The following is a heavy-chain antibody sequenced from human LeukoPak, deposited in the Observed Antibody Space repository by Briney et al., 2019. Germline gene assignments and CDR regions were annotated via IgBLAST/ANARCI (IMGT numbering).Heavy chain of an antibody. D-gene: IGHD3-10*01. Sequence: SETLSLTCTDSGGSISSYYWSWIRQPAGKGLEWIGRIYTSGSTNYNPSLKSRVTKSVDTSKNQFSLKLSSVTAADTAVYYCARDATPGENWFDPWGQGTLVTVSS. CDR3: ARDATPGENWFDP. CDR2: IYTSGST. J-gene: IGHJ5*02. V-gene: IGHV4-4*07. CDR1: GGSISSYY.